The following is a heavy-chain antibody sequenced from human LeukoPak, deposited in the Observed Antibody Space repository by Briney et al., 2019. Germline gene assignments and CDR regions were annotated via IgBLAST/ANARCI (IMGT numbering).Heavy chain of an antibody. D-gene: IGHD3-16*01. CDR2: ISYDGSNK. V-gene: IGHV3-30-3*01. Sequence: GRSLRLSCAASGFTFSSYAMHWVRQAPGKGLEWVAVISYDGSNKYYADSVKGRFTISRDNSKNTLYLQMNSLRAEDTAVYYCARDYGWERYFDYWGQGTLVTVSS. CDR3: ARDYGWERYFDY. J-gene: IGHJ4*02. CDR1: GFTFSSYA.